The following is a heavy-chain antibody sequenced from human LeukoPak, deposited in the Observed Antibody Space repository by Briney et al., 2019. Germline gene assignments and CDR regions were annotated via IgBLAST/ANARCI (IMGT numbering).Heavy chain of an antibody. D-gene: IGHD5-18*01. CDR3: ARDAVDTANAV. CDR1: GFTFTTYW. Sequence: GGSLRLSCAASGFTFTTYWMHWVRQAPGKGLVWVSHINSDGSITSYADSVKGRFTISRDNAKDTLYLQMNSLRAEDTAVYYCARDAVDTANAVWGQGTTVTVSS. J-gene: IGHJ6*02. CDR2: INSDGSIT. V-gene: IGHV3-74*01.